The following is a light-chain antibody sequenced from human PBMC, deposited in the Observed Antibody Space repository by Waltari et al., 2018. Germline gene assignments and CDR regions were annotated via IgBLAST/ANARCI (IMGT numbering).Light chain of an antibody. CDR2: TNN. J-gene: IGLJ2*01. CDR1: SSNIGRNT. Sequence: QSVLTQPPSASGTPGQRVTIACSGSSSNIGRNTVNWYQQLPGTPPKLHIYTNNQRSAGVPGRFSGSKSGTSAPLAISGLQSEDEADYYCAAWDDSLKRVVFGGGTKLTVL. CDR3: AAWDDSLKRVV. V-gene: IGLV1-44*01.